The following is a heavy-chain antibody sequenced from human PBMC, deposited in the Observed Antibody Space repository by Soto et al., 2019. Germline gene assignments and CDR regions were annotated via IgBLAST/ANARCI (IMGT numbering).Heavy chain of an antibody. CDR2: IYYSGST. V-gene: IGHV4-31*03. D-gene: IGHD4-17*01. Sequence: SETLSLTCTVSGGSISSGGYYWSWIRQHPGKGLEWIGYIYYSGSTYYNPSLKSRVTISVDTSKNQFSLKLSSVTAADTAVYYCARCFHGDYARAFDIWGQGAMVTVSS. CDR3: ARCFHGDYARAFDI. J-gene: IGHJ3*02. CDR1: GGSISSGGYY.